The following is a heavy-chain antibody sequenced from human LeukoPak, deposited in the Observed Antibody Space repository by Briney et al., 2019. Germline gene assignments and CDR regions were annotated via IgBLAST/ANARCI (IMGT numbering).Heavy chain of an antibody. V-gene: IGHV1-69*04. Sequence: SVKVSCKASGGTFSSHAISWVRQAPGQGLEWMGRIIPILGIANYAQKFQGRVTITADKSTSTAYMELSSLRSEDTAVYYCARVGVDSRWRELVDYWGQGTLVTVSS. CDR3: ARVGVDSRWRELVDY. D-gene: IGHD3-22*01. J-gene: IGHJ4*02. CDR2: IIPILGIA. CDR1: GGTFSSHA.